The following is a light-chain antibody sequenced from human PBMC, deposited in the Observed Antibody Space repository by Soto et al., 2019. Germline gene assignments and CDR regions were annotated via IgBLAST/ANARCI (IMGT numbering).Light chain of an antibody. CDR1: QYIGDF. J-gene: IGKJ1*01. CDR2: GAS. CDR3: QESFFTLGT. V-gene: IGKV1-39*01. Sequence: DIQMSQSPSSLSASVGDRVTITFRASQYIGDFLNRYQQTPGKAPKLLIFGASNLHIGVPSRFSGSGPGTEFTLTINNLQREDFATYYCQESFFTLGTFGRGTKVDIK.